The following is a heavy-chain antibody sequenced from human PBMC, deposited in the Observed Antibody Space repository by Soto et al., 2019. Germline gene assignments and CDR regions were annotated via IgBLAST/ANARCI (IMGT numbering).Heavy chain of an antibody. J-gene: IGHJ5*02. CDR1: GGSISSGGYY. CDR3: ARGEQSIAARSSWFDP. D-gene: IGHD6-6*01. Sequence: QVQLQESGPGLVKPSQTLSLTCTVSGGSISSGGYYWSWIRQHPGKGLEWIGYIYYSGRTYYNPSLKSRVTRSVDTSKNQFSLKMSSVTAADTAVYYCARGEQSIAARSSWFDPWGQGTLVTVSS. V-gene: IGHV4-31*03. CDR2: IYYSGRT.